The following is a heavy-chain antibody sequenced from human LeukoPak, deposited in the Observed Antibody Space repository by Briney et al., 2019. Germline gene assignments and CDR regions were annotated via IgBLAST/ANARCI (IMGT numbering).Heavy chain of an antibody. Sequence: GASVKVSCKASGYTFTSYDINWVRQATGQGLEWMGGIIPIFGTANYAQKFQGRVTITTDESTSTAYMELSSLRSEDTAVYYCARGGSSTSGVFDYWGQGTLVTVSS. CDR1: GYTFTSYD. V-gene: IGHV1-69*05. CDR2: IIPIFGTA. D-gene: IGHD2-2*01. J-gene: IGHJ4*02. CDR3: ARGGSSTSGVFDY.